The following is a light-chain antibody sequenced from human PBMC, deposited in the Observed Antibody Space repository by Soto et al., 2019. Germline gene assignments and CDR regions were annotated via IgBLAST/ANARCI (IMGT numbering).Light chain of an antibody. J-gene: IGKJ1*01. CDR3: QQYYSSRT. V-gene: IGKV4-1*01. Sequence: DIVMTQSPDSLAVSLGERATINCKSSQSVLYSANNNNYLAWYQQKPGQPPKLLIYWASTRESGVPDRFSGSGSGTDFTLTINNLQAEDVAVYYCQQYYSSRTFGQGTKLEIK. CDR2: WAS. CDR1: QSVLYSANNNNY.